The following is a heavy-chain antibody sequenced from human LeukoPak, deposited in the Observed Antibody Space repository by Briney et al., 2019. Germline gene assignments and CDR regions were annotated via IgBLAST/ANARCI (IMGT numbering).Heavy chain of an antibody. CDR2: ISWNSGSI. V-gene: IGHV3-9*01. J-gene: IGHJ4*02. D-gene: IGHD6-19*01. CDR1: GFTFDDYA. CDR3: AKDGGSGWPFDC. Sequence: PGGSLRLSCAASGFTFDDYAMHWVRHAPGKGLEWVSGISWNSGSIGYADSVKGRFTISRDNAKNSLYLQMNSLRAEDTALYYCAKDGGSGWPFDCWGQGTLVTVSS.